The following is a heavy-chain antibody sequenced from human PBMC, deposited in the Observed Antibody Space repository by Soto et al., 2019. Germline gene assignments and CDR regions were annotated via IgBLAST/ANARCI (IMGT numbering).Heavy chain of an antibody. CDR1: GYTFTSYY. D-gene: IGHD4-17*01. CDR2: ISAYNGNT. Sequence: EASVKVSCKASGYTFTSYYISWVRQAPGQGLEWMGWISAYNGNTNYAQKLQGRVTMTTDTSTSTAYMELRSLRSDDTAVYYCARVADYGDYNDAVDIWGQGTMVTVSS. J-gene: IGHJ3*02. V-gene: IGHV1-18*01. CDR3: ARVADYGDYNDAVDI.